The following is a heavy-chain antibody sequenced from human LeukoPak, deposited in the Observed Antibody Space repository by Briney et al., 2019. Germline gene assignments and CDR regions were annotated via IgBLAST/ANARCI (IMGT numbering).Heavy chain of an antibody. V-gene: IGHV3-23*01. J-gene: IGHJ4*02. CDR2: ISGSGATI. D-gene: IGHD4-17*01. CDR1: GFTFTGCD. CDR3: AKECYNYGSSYFGF. Sequence: PGGSLRLSCAASGFTFTGCDISWVRQAPGKGLEWVSVISGSGATIHYADSVKGRFTFSRDNPENTLYLQMNTLRAEDTAVYYCAKECYNYGSSYFGFWGQGTLVTVSS.